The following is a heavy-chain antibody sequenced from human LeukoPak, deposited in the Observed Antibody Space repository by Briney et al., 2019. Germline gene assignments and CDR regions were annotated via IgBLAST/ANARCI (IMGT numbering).Heavy chain of an antibody. V-gene: IGHV3-23*01. D-gene: IGHD3-3*01. CDR1: GVSFSDYG. CDR2: ISGSGGST. J-gene: IGHJ4*02. CDR3: VKGGQRYDFWRFDY. Sequence: GGSLRLSCAVSGVSFSDYGMNWVRLAPGTGLQWVSSISGSGGSTYYADSVKGRFSISRDNSKNTLSLQMNSLRAEDTALYYCVKGGQRYDFWRFDYWGQGTVVTVSS.